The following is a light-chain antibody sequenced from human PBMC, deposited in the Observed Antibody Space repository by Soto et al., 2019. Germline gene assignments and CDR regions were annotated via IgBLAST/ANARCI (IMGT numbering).Light chain of an antibody. J-gene: IGKJ1*01. CDR2: DAS. CDR3: QQYNSFWK. V-gene: IGKV1-5*01. Sequence: DIQMTQSPSTLSASVGDRVTITCRASQSISSWLAWYQQKPGKAPKLLIYDASSLESGVPSRFSGSGSGTEFTLTISSLQPDDFATYYCQQYNSFWKCGQGTKGDI. CDR1: QSISSW.